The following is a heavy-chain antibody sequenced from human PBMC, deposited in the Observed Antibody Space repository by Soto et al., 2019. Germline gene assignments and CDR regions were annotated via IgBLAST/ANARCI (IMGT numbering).Heavy chain of an antibody. Sequence: SETLSLTCTVSGGSISSSSYYWGWIRQPPGKGLEWIGSIYYSGSTYYNPSLKSRVTISVDTSKNQFSLKLSSVTAADTAVYYCARNAKDRGVIGWFDPWGHGTLVTVSS. CDR3: ARNAKDRGVIGWFDP. D-gene: IGHD3-10*01. CDR2: IYYSGST. J-gene: IGHJ5*02. V-gene: IGHV4-39*01. CDR1: GGSISSSSYY.